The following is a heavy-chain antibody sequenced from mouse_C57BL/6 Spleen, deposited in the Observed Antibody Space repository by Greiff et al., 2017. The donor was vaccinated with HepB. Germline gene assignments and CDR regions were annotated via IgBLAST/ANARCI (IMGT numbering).Heavy chain of an antibody. CDR2: IYPGSGNT. D-gene: IGHD1-1*01. Sequence: VKLMESGAELVRPGASVKLSCKASGYTFTDYYINWVKQRPGQGLEWIARIYPGSGNTYYNEKFKGKATLTAEKSSSTAYMQLSSLTSEDSAVYFCARSYGSSYPFAYWGQGTLVTVSA. J-gene: IGHJ3*01. V-gene: IGHV1-76*01. CDR3: ARSYGSSYPFAY. CDR1: GYTFTDYY.